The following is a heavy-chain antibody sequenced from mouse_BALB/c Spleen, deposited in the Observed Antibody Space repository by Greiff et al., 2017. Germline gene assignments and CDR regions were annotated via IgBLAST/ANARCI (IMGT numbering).Heavy chain of an antibody. Sequence: VMLVESGAELVRPGVSVKISCKGSGYTFTDYAMHWVKQSHAKSLEWIGVISTYYGDASYNQKFKGKATMTVDKSSSTAYMELARLTSEDSAIYYCARGGYDGYNYFDYWGQGTTLTVSS. CDR1: GYTFTDYA. V-gene: IGHV1S137*01. D-gene: IGHD2-3*01. CDR2: ISTYYGDA. J-gene: IGHJ2*01. CDR3: ARGGYDGYNYFDY.